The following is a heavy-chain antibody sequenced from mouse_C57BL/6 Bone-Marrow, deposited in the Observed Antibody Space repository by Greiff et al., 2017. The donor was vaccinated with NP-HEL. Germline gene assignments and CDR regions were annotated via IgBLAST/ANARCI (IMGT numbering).Heavy chain of an antibody. D-gene: IGHD2-5*01. V-gene: IGHV1-7*01. CDR2: INPSSGYT. Sequence: VQVVESGAELAKPGASVTLSCKASGYTFTSYWMHWVKQRPGQGLEWIGYINPSSGYTKYNQKFKDKATLTADKSSSTAYMQLSSLTYEDSAVYYCARPYYSNWGFAYWGQGTLVTVSA. J-gene: IGHJ3*01. CDR1: GYTFTSYW. CDR3: ARPYYSNWGFAY.